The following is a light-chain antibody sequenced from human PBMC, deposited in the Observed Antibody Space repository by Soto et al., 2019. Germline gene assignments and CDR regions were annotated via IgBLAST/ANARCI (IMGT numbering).Light chain of an antibody. J-gene: IGLJ1*01. V-gene: IGLV1-40*01. CDR1: SANSGAAYN. Sequence: QSALNPPPSVSGAPGQRVTISCTGSSANSGAAYNVDWYQQLPGTAPKLLIYGNNNRPSGVPARFSGSKSGTSASLAIAGLEAEDEGDYYCQSYDSSLIGYVFGTGTKVT. CDR2: GNN. CDR3: QSYDSSLIGYV.